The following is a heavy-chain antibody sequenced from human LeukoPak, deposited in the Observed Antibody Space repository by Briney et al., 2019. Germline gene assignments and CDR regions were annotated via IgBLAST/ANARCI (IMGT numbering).Heavy chain of an antibody. V-gene: IGHV4-30-4*01. CDR1: GGSISSGDYY. D-gene: IGHD3-10*01. J-gene: IGHJ6*02. Sequence: SETLSLTCTVSGGSISSGDYYWSWIRQPPGKGLEWIGYIYYSGSTYYNPSLKSRVTISVDTSKNLFSLKLGSANAADTAVYYCARDPVLLWFGELNYYYGMDVWGQGTTVTVSS. CDR3: ARDPVLLWFGELNYYYGMDV. CDR2: IYYSGST.